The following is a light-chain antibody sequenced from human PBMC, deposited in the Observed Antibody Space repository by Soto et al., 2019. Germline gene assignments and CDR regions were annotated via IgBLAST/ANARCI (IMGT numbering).Light chain of an antibody. CDR2: DAV. V-gene: IGKV3-20*01. CDR1: QSVTGTY. Sequence: IVLTQSPVTLSLSPGEGATLSCRASQSVTGTYLAWYQQRAGQAPRLLIYDAVRRATGIPDRFSGSGSGTDFTLTISRLEHEDFAVYYCHQYGSSLVTFGQGTKVEI. J-gene: IGKJ2*01. CDR3: HQYGSSLVT.